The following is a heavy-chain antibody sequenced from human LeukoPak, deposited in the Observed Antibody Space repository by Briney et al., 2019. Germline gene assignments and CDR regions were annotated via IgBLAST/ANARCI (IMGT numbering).Heavy chain of an antibody. CDR2: INSDGSST. J-gene: IGHJ3*02. D-gene: IGHD1-26*01. CDR1: GFTFSSYW. CDR3: AKDLRWELLTCAFDI. V-gene: IGHV3-74*01. Sequence: GGSLRLSCAASGFTFSSYWMHWVRQAPGKGLVWVSRINSDGSSTSYADSVKGRFTISRDNSKNTLYLQMNSLRAEDTAVYYCAKDLRWELLTCAFDIWGQGTMVTVSS.